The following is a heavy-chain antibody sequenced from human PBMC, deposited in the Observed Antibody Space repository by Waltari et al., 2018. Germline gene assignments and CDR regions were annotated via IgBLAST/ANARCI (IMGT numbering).Heavy chain of an antibody. J-gene: IGHJ6*02. CDR1: GFTVRRHS. Sequence: EVQLVETGGGLIQPGGSLRLSCAASGFTVRRHSMSLVRQAPGKGLEWVSVIYSGGSTYYADSVKGRFTISRDNSKNTLYLQMNSLRAEDTAVYYCARNSGSYSYAMDVWGQGTTVTVSS. CDR2: IYSGGST. V-gene: IGHV3-53*02. D-gene: IGHD1-26*01. CDR3: ARNSGSYSYAMDV.